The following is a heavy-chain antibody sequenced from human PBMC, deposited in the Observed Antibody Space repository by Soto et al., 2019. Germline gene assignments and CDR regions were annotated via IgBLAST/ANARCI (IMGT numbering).Heavy chain of an antibody. V-gene: IGHV1-8*01. D-gene: IGHD5-18*01. J-gene: IGHJ4*02. CDR2: MNPNSGNT. CDR1: GYTFTSYD. CDR3: ARGPDCRGRYSYGSAY. Sequence: QVPLVQSGAEVKKPGASVKVSCKASGYTFTSYDLNWVRQATGQGLEWMGWMNPNSGNTGYAQKFQGRVTMTSNTSICTAYRALSSLRSEDTAVYYGARGPDCRGRYSYGSAYWGQGTLVTVSS.